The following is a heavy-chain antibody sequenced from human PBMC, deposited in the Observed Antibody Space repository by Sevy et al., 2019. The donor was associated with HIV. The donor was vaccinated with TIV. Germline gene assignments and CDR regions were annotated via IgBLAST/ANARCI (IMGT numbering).Heavy chain of an antibody. V-gene: IGHV3-43*01. CDR3: AKDMASEGGGAYYFDY. Sequence: GGSLRLSCAASGFTFDDHTMHWVRQPPGKGLEWVSLISWDGGSTYYADSVKGRFTISRENSKNSLFLEMNSLGAEDTALYYCAKDMASEGGGAYYFDYWGQGTLVTVSS. CDR1: GFTFDDHT. J-gene: IGHJ4*02. D-gene: IGHD3-16*01. CDR2: ISWDGGST.